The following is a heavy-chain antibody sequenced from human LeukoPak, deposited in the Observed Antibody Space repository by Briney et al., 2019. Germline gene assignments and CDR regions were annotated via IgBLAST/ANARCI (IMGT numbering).Heavy chain of an antibody. CDR2: IIPILGTT. Sequence: SLKVSCKASGGTFSTYAISWVRQAPGQGLEWMGRIIPILGTTNYAQKFQGRLTITADKSTSTVYMDLSSLRSDDTAVYYCARASRYCTTGVCPYFFYSWGQGTLVTVSS. J-gene: IGHJ4*02. CDR1: GGTFSTYA. CDR3: ARASRYCTTGVCPYFFYS. D-gene: IGHD2-8*01. V-gene: IGHV1-69*04.